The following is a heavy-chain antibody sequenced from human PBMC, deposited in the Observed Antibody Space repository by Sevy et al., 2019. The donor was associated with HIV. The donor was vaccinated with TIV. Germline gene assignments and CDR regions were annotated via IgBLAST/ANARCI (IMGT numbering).Heavy chain of an antibody. CDR2: IYQDGSEK. V-gene: IGHV3-7*01. J-gene: IGHJ6*01. CDR3: AREGSYGDYMLSYFYGMDL. Sequence: GGSLRLSCAASGFSFRSYWMTWVRQAPGKGLEWVASIYQDGSEKYYMDSVKGRFTVSRDNAKNSLFLQMNSLRVEDTAVYYCAREGSYGDYMLSYFYGMDLWGQGTTVTVSS. D-gene: IGHD4-17*01. CDR1: GFSFRSYW.